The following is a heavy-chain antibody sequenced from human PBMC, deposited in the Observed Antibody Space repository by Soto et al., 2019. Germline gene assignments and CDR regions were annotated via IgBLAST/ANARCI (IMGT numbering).Heavy chain of an antibody. J-gene: IGHJ3*02. CDR2: ISSSGSTI. CDR3: ARRQRWLQLGAFDI. D-gene: IGHD5-12*01. V-gene: IGHV3-48*03. CDR1: GFTFSSYE. Sequence: GGSLRLSCAASGFTFSSYEMNWVRQAPGKGLEWVSYISSSGSTIYYADSVKGRFTISRDNAKNSLYLQMNGLRAEDTAVYYCARRQRWLQLGAFDIWGQGTMVTVSS.